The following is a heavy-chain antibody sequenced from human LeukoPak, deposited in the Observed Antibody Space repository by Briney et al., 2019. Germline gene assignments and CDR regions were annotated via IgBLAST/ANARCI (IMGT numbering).Heavy chain of an antibody. CDR2: IDPRGGST. D-gene: IGHD5-18*01. J-gene: IGHJ4*02. CDR3: ARGVDTAASFDY. V-gene: IGHV1-46*01. CDR1: GYSFTSYY. Sequence: ASVKVSCKASGYSFTSYYIHWVRQAPGQGLEWTGIIDPRGGSTSYAQKFQGRVTMTRDTSTSTVYMELSSLRSEDTAVYYCARGVDTAASFDYWGQGTLVSVSS.